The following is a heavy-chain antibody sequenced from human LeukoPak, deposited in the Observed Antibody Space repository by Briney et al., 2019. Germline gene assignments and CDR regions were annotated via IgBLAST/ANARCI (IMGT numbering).Heavy chain of an antibody. V-gene: IGHV1-58*02. CDR2: IVVGSGNT. CDR3: AAGVWTAGRFFDY. CDR1: GFTFTSSA. J-gene: IGHJ4*02. D-gene: IGHD6-25*01. Sequence: ASVKVSCKASGFTFTSSAMQWVRQARGQRLEWIGWIVVGSGNTNYAQKFQERVTITRDMSTSTAYMELSSLRSEDTAVYYCAAGVWTAGRFFDYWGQGTLVTVSS.